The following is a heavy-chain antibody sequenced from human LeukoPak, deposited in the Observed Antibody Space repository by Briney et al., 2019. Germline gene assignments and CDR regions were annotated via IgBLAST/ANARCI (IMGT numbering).Heavy chain of an antibody. CDR2: IFYTGST. D-gene: IGHD6-6*01. Sequence: SETLSLTCTVSAGSISNYYWSWLPQPPGKGLEWLGYIFYTGSTNYNPSLNSRVTISIDTSKNSFSLKLSSVTAADTGVYYCTRTYSSSFIDYWGQGALVTVSS. J-gene: IGHJ4*02. V-gene: IGHV4-59*01. CDR3: TRTYSSSFIDY. CDR1: AGSISNYY.